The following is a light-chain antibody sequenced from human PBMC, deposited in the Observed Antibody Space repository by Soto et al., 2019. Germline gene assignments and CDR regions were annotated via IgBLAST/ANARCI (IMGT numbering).Light chain of an antibody. CDR1: QSIVTY. Sequence: IQMTQSPSSLPASVGDRVSITCRASQSIVTYLNWYLQKPGKAPKLLIYAASNLQSGVPPRFSGSGSGTDFTLTISSLQPEDFATYFCQQSYSTPPWTFGQGTKVEIK. J-gene: IGKJ1*01. CDR2: AAS. V-gene: IGKV1-39*01. CDR3: QQSYSTPPWT.